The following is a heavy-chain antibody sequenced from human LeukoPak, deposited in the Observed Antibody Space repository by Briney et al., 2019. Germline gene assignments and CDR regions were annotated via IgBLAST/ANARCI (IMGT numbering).Heavy chain of an antibody. CDR2: ISATGSSL. CDR3: ANRGADYYGSGSWFDP. V-gene: IGHV3-23*01. Sequence: GGYLRLSCAASGFTFSSHAMSWVRQAPGKGLEWVSAISATGSSLYYADSVKGRFTIARDSSQNTLFLQMNSLRAEDTAVYYCANRGADYYGSGSWFDPWGQGTLVTVSS. CDR1: GFTFSSHA. D-gene: IGHD3-10*01. J-gene: IGHJ5*02.